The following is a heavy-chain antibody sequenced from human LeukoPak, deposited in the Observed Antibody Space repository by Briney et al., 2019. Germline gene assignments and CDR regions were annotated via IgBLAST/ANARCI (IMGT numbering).Heavy chain of an antibody. CDR1: GYTFTVHY. CDR2: IKPDSGAT. D-gene: IGHD4/OR15-4a*01. Sequence: ASVTVSCKASGYTFTVHYLHWLRQAPGQGLEWMGWIKPDSGATNFAQNFQGRVTMTSDTSINTAYMELSSLTPDDTAMYYCARDHDYGPDYWGQGTLVTVSA. J-gene: IGHJ4*02. V-gene: IGHV1-2*02. CDR3: ARDHDYGPDY.